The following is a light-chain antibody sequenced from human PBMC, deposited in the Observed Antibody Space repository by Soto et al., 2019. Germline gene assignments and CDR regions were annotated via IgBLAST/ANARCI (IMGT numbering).Light chain of an antibody. CDR2: DVS. V-gene: IGLV2-14*01. Sequence: QSALTQPASVSGSPGQSITISCTGTSSDVGSYNYVSWYQQHPGKAPKLIIYDVSTRPSGVSNRFSGSKSGNTASLTISGLQAEYEADYYCCSYTSRSSYVFGTGTKLTVL. CDR1: SSDVGSYNY. CDR3: CSYTSRSSYV. J-gene: IGLJ1*01.